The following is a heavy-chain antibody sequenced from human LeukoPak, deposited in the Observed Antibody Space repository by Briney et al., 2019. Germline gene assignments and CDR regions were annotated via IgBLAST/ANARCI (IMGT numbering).Heavy chain of an antibody. V-gene: IGHV3-21*01. CDR3: ARGMIGRHYYGMDV. Sequence: GGSLRLSCAASGFTFSSYYMKWVRQAPGKGLEWVSSISGGSSNIYYADSVKGRFTISRDYAKNSLYLQMSSLRVEDTAVYFCARGMIGRHYYGMDVWGQGTTVTVSS. J-gene: IGHJ6*02. CDR1: GFTFSSYY. D-gene: IGHD3-16*01. CDR2: ISGGSSNI.